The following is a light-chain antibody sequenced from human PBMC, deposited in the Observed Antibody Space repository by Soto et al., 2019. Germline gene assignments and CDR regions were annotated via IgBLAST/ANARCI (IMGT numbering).Light chain of an antibody. J-gene: IGLJ2*01. CDR2: EVI. CDR1: SSDIGAYKY. CDR3: SSYTSSRTLV. Sequence: QSALTQPASVSGSPGQSITISRTGTSSDIGAYKYVSWYQQHPGRAPKLMIYEVIHRPSGVSSRFSGSKSGKTASLSISGLQADDEADYYCSSYTSSRTLVFGGGTKVTVL. V-gene: IGLV2-14*01.